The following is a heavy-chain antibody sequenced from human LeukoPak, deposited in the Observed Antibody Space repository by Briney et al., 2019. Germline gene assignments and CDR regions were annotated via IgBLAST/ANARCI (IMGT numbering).Heavy chain of an antibody. V-gene: IGHV3-30*18. Sequence: GGSLRLSCAASGFTFSSYGMHWVRQAPGKGLGWVAVISCDGSNKYYADSVKGRFTISRDNSKNTLYLQMNSLRAEDTAVYYCAKEYRESIAAAGTFDYWGQGTLVTVSS. CDR1: GFTFSSYG. J-gene: IGHJ4*02. D-gene: IGHD6-13*01. CDR3: AKEYRESIAAAGTFDY. CDR2: ISCDGSNK.